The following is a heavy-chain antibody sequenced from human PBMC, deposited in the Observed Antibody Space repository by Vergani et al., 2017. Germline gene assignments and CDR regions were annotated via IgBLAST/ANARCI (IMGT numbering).Heavy chain of an antibody. V-gene: IGHV3-23*01. J-gene: IGHJ4*02. CDR1: GFTFSSYA. Sequence: EVQLLESGGGLVQPVGSLRLSCAASGFTFSSYAMSWVRQAPGKGLEWVSAISGSGGSTYYADSVKGRFTISRDNSKNTLYLQMNSLRAEDTAVYYCAKSVVEWELERGGDYWGQGTLVTVSS. D-gene: IGHD1-26*01. CDR3: AKSVVEWELERGGDY. CDR2: ISGSGGST.